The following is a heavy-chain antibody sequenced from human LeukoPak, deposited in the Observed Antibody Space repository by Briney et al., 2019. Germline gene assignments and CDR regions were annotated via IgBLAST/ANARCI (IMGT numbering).Heavy chain of an antibody. J-gene: IGHJ6*02. CDR1: GFTFSSYS. CDR2: ISSSSSTI. CDR3: ARDRNYGDYREGMDV. Sequence: PGGSLRLSCAASGFTFSSYSMNWVRQGPGKGLEWVSYISSSSSTIYYADSVKGRFTISRDNAKNSLYLQMNSLRAEDTAVYYCARDRNYGDYREGMDVWGQGTTVTVSS. D-gene: IGHD4-17*01. V-gene: IGHV3-48*04.